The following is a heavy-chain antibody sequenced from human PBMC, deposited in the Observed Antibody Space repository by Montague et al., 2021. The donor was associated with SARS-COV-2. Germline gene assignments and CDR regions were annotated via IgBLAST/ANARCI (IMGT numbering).Heavy chain of an antibody. CDR1: GGSISPYN. CDR2: IYYTGNT. V-gene: IGHV4-59*01. Sequence: SETLSLTCTVSGGSISPYNWTWIRQPPGKGLEWIGYIYYTGNTKYKPSLKSRVTISVDTSKNQFSLNLKSVTAADTAVYYCARDRGRYFDSGSYNWLDSWGQGTLVTVSS. CDR3: ARDRGRYFDSGSYNWLDS. D-gene: IGHD3-10*01. J-gene: IGHJ5*01.